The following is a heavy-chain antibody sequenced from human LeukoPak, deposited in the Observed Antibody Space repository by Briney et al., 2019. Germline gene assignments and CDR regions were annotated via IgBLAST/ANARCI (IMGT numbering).Heavy chain of an antibody. CDR2: ISWNSGSI. Sequence: GGSLRLSCAASGFTFDDYAMHWVRQAPGKGLEWVSGISWNSGSIGYADSVKGRFTISRDNAKNSLYLQMNSLRAEDTALYYCAKSQSPTPVTPHFDYWGQGTLVTVSS. CDR3: AKSQSPTPVTPHFDY. V-gene: IGHV3-9*01. CDR1: GFTFDDYA. D-gene: IGHD4-17*01. J-gene: IGHJ4*02.